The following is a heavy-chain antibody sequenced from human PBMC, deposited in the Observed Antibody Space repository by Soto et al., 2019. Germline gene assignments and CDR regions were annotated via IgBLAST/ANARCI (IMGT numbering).Heavy chain of an antibody. D-gene: IGHD5-12*01. J-gene: IGHJ4*02. CDR3: ARGGNRYSNVASGVGGFDF. V-gene: IGHV4-59*01. Sequence: PSETLSLTCTVSGASISSSYWSWIRQSPERGLEWIAYVYHTGATNYNPSLESRVTISLDTSKGQFSLNLTSLTTADTAVYFCARGGNRYSNVASGVGGFDFCGQGSLVTVYS. CDR1: GASISSSY. CDR2: VYHTGAT.